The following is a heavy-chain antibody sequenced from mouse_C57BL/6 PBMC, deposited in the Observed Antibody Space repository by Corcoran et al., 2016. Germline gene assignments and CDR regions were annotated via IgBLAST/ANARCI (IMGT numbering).Heavy chain of an antibody. V-gene: IGHV1-26*01. J-gene: IGHJ4*01. CDR3: ARWTVVEAMDY. CDR2: INPNNGGT. D-gene: IGHD1-1*01. Sequence: EVQLQQSGPELVKPGASVKISCKASGYTFTDYYMNWVKQSHGKSLEWIGDINPNNGGTSYNQKFKGKATLTVDKSSSTAYMEFRSLTSEDSAVYYCARWTVVEAMDYWGQGTSVTVSS. CDR1: GYTFTDYY.